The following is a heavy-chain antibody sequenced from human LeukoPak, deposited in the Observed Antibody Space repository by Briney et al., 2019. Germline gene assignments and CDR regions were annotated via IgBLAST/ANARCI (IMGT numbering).Heavy chain of an antibody. D-gene: IGHD3-22*01. CDR2: ISSSSSYI. J-gene: IGHJ5*02. CDR3: AREIPKYYYDSSGYDST. CDR1: GFTFSSYS. V-gene: IGHV3-21*01. Sequence: GGSLRLSCAASGFTFSSYSMNWVRQAPGKGLEWVSSISSSSSYIYYADSVKGRFTISRDNAKNSLYLQMNSLRAEDTAVYYCAREIPKYYYDSSGYDSTWGQGTLVTVSS.